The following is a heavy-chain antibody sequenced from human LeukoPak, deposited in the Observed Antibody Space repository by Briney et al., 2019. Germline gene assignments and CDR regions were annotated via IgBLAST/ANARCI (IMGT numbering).Heavy chain of an antibody. J-gene: IGHJ4*02. Sequence: SVNVSCKASGGTFSSYAISWVRQAPGQGLEWMGGIIPIFGTANYAQKFQGRVTITADESTSTAYMELSSLRSEDTAVYYCARGRATIFGVIIGDYFDYWGQGTLVTVSS. CDR1: GGTFSSYA. V-gene: IGHV1-69*13. CDR3: ARGRATIFGVIIGDYFDY. D-gene: IGHD3-3*01. CDR2: IIPIFGTA.